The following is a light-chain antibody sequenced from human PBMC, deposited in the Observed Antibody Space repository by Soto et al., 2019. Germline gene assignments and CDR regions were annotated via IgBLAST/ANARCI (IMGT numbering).Light chain of an antibody. J-gene: IGLJ2*01. Sequence: QPVLTQPPSASASLGASVTLTCTLSSGYSNYKVDWYQQRPGKGPRFVMRVGTGGIVGSKGDGIPDRFSVLGSGLNRYLTIKNIQEEDECDYHCGSDHGSGSNFVLVFGGGTKVTVL. CDR2: VGTGGIVG. CDR3: GSDHGSGSNFVLV. CDR1: SGYSNYK. V-gene: IGLV9-49*01.